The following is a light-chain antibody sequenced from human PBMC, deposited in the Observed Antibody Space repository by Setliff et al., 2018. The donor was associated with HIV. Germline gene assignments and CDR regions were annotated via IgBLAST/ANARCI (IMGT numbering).Light chain of an antibody. Sequence: QSALTQPASVSGSPGQSITISCTGTSSNVGYYNYVSWYQQHPGKAPKLMIYDVSNRPSGVSNRFSGSKSGNTASLTISGLQAEDEANYYCNSYTTSGVVFGGGTQLTVL. V-gene: IGLV2-14*03. CDR1: SSNVGYYNY. J-gene: IGLJ2*01. CDR2: DVS. CDR3: NSYTTSGVV.